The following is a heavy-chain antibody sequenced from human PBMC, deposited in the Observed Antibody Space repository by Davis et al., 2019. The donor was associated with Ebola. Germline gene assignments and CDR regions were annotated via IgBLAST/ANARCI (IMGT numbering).Heavy chain of an antibody. CDR1: GGSFSGYY. V-gene: IGHV4-34*01. J-gene: IGHJ4*02. D-gene: IGHD3-16*02. CDR3: ARGRDYIWGSYRPFDY. Sequence: SQTLSLTCAVYGGSFSGYYWSWIRQPPGKGLEWIGEINHSGSTNYNPSLKSRVTISVDTSKNQFSLKLSSVTAADTAVYYCARGRDYIWGSYRPFDYWGQGTLVTVSS. CDR2: INHSGST.